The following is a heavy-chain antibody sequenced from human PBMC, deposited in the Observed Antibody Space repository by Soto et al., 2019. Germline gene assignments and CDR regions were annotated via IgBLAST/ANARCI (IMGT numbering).Heavy chain of an antibody. D-gene: IGHD3-3*01. CDR2: ISYDGSNK. J-gene: IGHJ6*02. CDR1: GFTFSSYG. CDR3: AKSATDDFWSGYYYYGMDV. Sequence: GGSLRLSCAASGFTFSSYGMHWVRQAPGKGLEWVAVISYDGSNKYYADSVKGRFTISRDNSKNTLYLQMNSLRAEDTAVYYCAKSATDDFWSGYYYYGMDVWGQGATVTVSS. V-gene: IGHV3-30*18.